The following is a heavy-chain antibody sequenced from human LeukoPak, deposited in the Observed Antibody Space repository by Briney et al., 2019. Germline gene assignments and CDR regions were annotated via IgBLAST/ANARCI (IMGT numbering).Heavy chain of an antibody. J-gene: IGHJ4*02. CDR2: ISAYNGNT. Sequence: ASVKVSCKASGYTFTNCVFSWVRQAPGQGLEWMGWISAYNGNTNYAQKLQGRVTMTTDTSTSTAYMELRSLRSDDTAVYYCARSGSTVTTFFNYWGQGTLVTVSS. V-gene: IGHV1-18*01. D-gene: IGHD4-17*01. CDR1: GYTFTNCV. CDR3: ARSGSTVTTFFNY.